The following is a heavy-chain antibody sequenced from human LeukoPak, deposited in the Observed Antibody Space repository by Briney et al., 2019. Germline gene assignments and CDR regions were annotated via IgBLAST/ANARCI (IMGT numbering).Heavy chain of an antibody. Sequence: PGGSLRLSCAASGFTFSSYEMNWVRQAPGKGLEWVSYISSSGSTIYYADSVKGRFTISRDNAKNSLYLQMNSLRAEDTAVYYCARGLLIIAGAVPGDPWGQGTLVTVSS. CDR3: ARGLLIIAGAVPGDP. CDR1: GFTFSSYE. J-gene: IGHJ5*02. V-gene: IGHV3-48*03. CDR2: ISSSGSTI. D-gene: IGHD6-19*01.